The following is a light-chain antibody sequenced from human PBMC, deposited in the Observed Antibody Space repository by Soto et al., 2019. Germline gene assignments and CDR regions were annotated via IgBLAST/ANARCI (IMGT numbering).Light chain of an antibody. J-gene: IGLJ2*01. CDR1: SSDVGDYKY. V-gene: IGLV2-11*01. CDR2: DVS. CDR3: CSQAGSYTSVV. Sequence: QSALTQPRSVSGSPGQSLTISCTGSSSDVGDYKYVSWYQQHPGKAPKLIIYDVSRRPSGVPDRFSGSNSGNTASLTIPGLQAEDEADYYCCSQAGSYTSVVFGGGTKLTVL.